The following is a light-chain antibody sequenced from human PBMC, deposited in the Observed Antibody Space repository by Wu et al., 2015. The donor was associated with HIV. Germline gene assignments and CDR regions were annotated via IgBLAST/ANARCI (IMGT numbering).Light chain of an antibody. CDR3: QQYDSYPFT. CDR2: MAS. CDR1: QSISIY. V-gene: IGKV1-5*03. J-gene: IGKJ2*01. Sequence: DIQMTQTPSTLSASVGDRVTITCRASQSISIYLAWYQQKPGKAPRLLIYMASTLQTGVPSRFSGSRSGTEFTLTISSLQPDDFATYHCQQYDSYPFTFGQGTKLEIK.